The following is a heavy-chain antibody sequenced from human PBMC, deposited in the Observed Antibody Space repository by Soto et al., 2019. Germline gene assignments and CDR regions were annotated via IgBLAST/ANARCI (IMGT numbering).Heavy chain of an antibody. Sequence: SLRLSCAASGFTFSSYGMHWVRQAPGKGLEWVAVISYDGSNKYYADSVKGRFTISRDNSKNTLYLQMNSLRAEDTAVYYCAKGRMKGGTVTTFDYWGQGTLVTVSS. V-gene: IGHV3-30*18. CDR3: AKGRMKGGTVTTFDY. CDR1: GFTFSSYG. D-gene: IGHD4-17*01. J-gene: IGHJ4*02. CDR2: ISYDGSNK.